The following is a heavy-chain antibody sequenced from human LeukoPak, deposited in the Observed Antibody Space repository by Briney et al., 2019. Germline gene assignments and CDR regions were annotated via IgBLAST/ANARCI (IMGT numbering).Heavy chain of an antibody. D-gene: IGHD1-26*01. CDR3: ARVQGGNWFDP. CDR1: GDTFNNYA. V-gene: IGHV1-69*01. Sequence: SVKVSRKASGDTFNNYAFTWVRQAPGQGLEWMGGVIPMFGKANYAQKFQGRVTIIADESTSTSYMELSSLTSEDTAVYYCARVQGGNWFDPWGQGTLVTVSS. J-gene: IGHJ5*02. CDR2: VIPMFGKA.